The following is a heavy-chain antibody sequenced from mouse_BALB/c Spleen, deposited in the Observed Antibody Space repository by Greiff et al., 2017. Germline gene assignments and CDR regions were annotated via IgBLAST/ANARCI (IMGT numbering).Heavy chain of an antibody. CDR3: AREVYYGYDGDAMDY. CDR2: INPSTGYT. CDR1: GYTFTSYW. Sequence: VQLQQSGAELAKPGASVKMSCKASGYTFTSYWMHWVKQRPGQGLEWIGYINPSTGYTEYNQKFKDKATLTADKSSSTAYMQLSSLTSEDSAVYYCAREVYYGYDGDAMDYWGQGTSVTVSS. J-gene: IGHJ4*01. V-gene: IGHV1-7*01. D-gene: IGHD2-2*01.